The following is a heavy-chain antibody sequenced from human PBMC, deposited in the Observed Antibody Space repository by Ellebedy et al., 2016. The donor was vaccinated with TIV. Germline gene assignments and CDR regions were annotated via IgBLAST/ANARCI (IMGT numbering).Heavy chain of an antibody. CDR3: GRAREPGPFAYYYYGMDV. CDR1: GFTFSDYF. V-gene: IGHV3-11*01. Sequence: PGGSLRPSCAGSGFTFSDYFMSWVRQAPGKGLAWISYIPASGTGIYYADTVKGRFTVARDNANKSLPLQMNNLSGEDTAVYYCGRAREPGPFAYYYYGMDVWGQGTTVTVSS. D-gene: IGHD1-1*01. J-gene: IGHJ6*02. CDR2: IPASGTGI.